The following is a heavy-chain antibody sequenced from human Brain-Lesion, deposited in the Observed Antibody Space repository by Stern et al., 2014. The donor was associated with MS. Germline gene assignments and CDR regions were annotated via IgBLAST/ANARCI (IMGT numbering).Heavy chain of an antibody. V-gene: IGHV3-7*01. D-gene: IGHD3-3*01. J-gene: IGHJ6*02. CDR3: ARVYNTIYGIVTQRGSGMDV. Sequence: EVKLVESGGGLVQPGGSLTISCTAAGFTFGNYWMTWVRQAQGKGLEWEANIKEDGTEKNYGDYVKGGFTISRDNARNSLYLQMNSLRVEDTALYYCARVYNTIYGIVTQRGSGMDVWGQGTTVIVSS. CDR1: GFTFGNYW. CDR2: IKEDGTEK.